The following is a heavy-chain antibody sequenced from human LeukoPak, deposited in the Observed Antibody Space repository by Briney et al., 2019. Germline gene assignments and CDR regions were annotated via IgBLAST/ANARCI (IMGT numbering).Heavy chain of an antibody. CDR2: IYPGDSDT. CDR1: GYSFTSYW. Sequence: GESLKISCKGSGYSFTSYWIGWVRQMPGKGLEWMGIIYPGDSDTKYSPSFQGQVTISADKSISTAYLQWSSLKASDTAMYYCARYYYGSGRGANWFDPWGQGTLVTVSS. CDR3: ARYYYGSGRGANWFDP. D-gene: IGHD3-10*01. V-gene: IGHV5-51*01. J-gene: IGHJ5*02.